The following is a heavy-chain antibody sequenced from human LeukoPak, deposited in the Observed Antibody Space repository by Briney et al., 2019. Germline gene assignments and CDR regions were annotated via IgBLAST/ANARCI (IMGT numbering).Heavy chain of an antibody. J-gene: IGHJ4*02. CDR1: GASISEYH. CDR3: ARHKYGAYVFHFDN. CDR2: FYFRGST. V-gene: IGHV4-59*01. D-gene: IGHD4-17*01. Sequence: SETLSLTCTVSGASISEYHWSWIRQPPGKGLEWIGYFYFRGSTNYSPSLKSRVTMSVDTSNNQLSLKMTSVTAADTAVYYCARHKYGAYVFHFDNWGQGALVTVSS.